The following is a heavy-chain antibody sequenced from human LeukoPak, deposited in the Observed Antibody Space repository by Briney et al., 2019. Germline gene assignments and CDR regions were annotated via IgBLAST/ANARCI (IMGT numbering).Heavy chain of an antibody. CDR3: ARENGDYLSEPRHFDY. V-gene: IGHV1-18*01. CDR1: GYTFTSYG. D-gene: IGHD4-17*01. J-gene: IGHJ4*02. Sequence: GASVKVSCKASGYTFTSYGISWVGQAPGQGLEWMGWISAYNGNTNYAQKLQGRVTMTTDTSTSTAYMELRSLRSDDTAVYYCARENGDYLSEPRHFDYWAQGTLVTVSS. CDR2: ISAYNGNT.